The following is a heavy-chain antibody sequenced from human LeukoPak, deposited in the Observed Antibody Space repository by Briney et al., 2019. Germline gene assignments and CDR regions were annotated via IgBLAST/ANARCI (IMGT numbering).Heavy chain of an antibody. CDR3: ARDYRPIPIFGVAARYFDY. D-gene: IGHD3-3*01. V-gene: IGHV3-7*01. J-gene: IGHJ4*02. CDR1: GLTFSSYW. CDR2: IKQDGSEK. Sequence: GGSLRLSCAASGLTFSSYWMTWVRQAPGKGLEWVANIKQDGSEKYYADSVRGRFTISRDNAKNSLFLQMHSLRAEDTAVYYCARDYRPIPIFGVAARYFDYWGQGTLVTVSS.